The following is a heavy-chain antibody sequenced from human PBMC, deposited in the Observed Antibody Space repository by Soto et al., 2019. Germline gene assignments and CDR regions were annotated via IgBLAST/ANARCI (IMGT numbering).Heavy chain of an antibody. Sequence: QVQLVESGGGLVKPGGSLRLSCAASGFTFSDYYMSWIRQAPGKGLEWVSYISSSGSIIYYADSVKGRFTISRDNAKNTLYLQMNSQRAEDTAVSYWSIAVGDYASDGYLNYWGQGTLFTVS. CDR2: ISSSGSII. CDR1: GFTFSDYY. CDR3: SIAVGDYASDGYLNY. D-gene: IGHD3-22*01. J-gene: IGHJ4*02. V-gene: IGHV3-11*01.